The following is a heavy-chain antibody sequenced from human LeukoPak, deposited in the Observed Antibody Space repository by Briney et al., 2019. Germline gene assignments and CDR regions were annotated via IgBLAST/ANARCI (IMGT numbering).Heavy chain of an antibody. Sequence: ASVRVSCKASGGTFSNHVMTWVRQAPGQGLEWMGGIISAFGPANYAQKFQGRVTITADESINTAYMELSSLRSEDTAVYYCARGVVPAAITSWFDPWGQGTLVTVSS. CDR1: GGTFSNHV. CDR2: IISAFGPA. D-gene: IGHD2-2*01. J-gene: IGHJ5*02. CDR3: ARGVVPAAITSWFDP. V-gene: IGHV1-69*13.